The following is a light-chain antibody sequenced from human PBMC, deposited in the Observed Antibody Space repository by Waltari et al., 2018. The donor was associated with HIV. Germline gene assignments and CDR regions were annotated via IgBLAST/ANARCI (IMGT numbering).Light chain of an antibody. CDR2: DTY. J-gene: IGKJ1*01. Sequence: EIVLTQSPGTLSLSPGERATLSCRASQSVSSTYLAWYQQKPGQAPRLLIYDTYNRATGIPDRFSGSGSATDFTLTISRLEPEDFAVYSCHQYGYSPWTFGQGTKVEIK. CDR1: QSVSSTY. V-gene: IGKV3-20*01. CDR3: HQYGYSPWT.